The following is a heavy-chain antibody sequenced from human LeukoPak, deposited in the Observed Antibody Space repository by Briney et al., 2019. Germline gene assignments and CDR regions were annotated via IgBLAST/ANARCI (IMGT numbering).Heavy chain of an antibody. CDR3: AKDGVVTSDVLTAYQGDFDL. V-gene: IGHV3-30*02. D-gene: IGHD3-9*01. CDR2: IRYDGSRI. CDR1: GFIFRAFG. J-gene: IGHJ4*02. Sequence: GGSLRLSCAASGFIFRAFGMHWVRQAPGKGLEWVAFIRYDGSRIFYGDSMKGRFTISRDNSKNTLYLQMNPLRVEDTAVYYCAKDGVVTSDVLTAYQGDFDLWGQGTLVTVSS.